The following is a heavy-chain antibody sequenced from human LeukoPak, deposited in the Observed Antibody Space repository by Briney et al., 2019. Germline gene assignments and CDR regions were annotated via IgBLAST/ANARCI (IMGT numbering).Heavy chain of an antibody. Sequence: PGGSLRLSCAASGLTVSSNYMSWVRQAPGKGLEWVSAISGSGGSTYYADSVKGRFTISRDNSKNTLYLQMNSLRAEDTAVYYCAKGLYYYDSSGSYYFDYWGQGTLVTVSS. D-gene: IGHD3-22*01. CDR2: ISGSGGST. V-gene: IGHV3-23*01. J-gene: IGHJ4*02. CDR1: GLTVSSNY. CDR3: AKGLYYYDSSGSYYFDY.